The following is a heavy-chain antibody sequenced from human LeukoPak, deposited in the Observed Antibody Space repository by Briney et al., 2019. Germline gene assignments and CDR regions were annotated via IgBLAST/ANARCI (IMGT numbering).Heavy chain of an antibody. CDR1: GYSIRSGYY. CDR3: ARGPDCDSDY. J-gene: IGHJ4*02. D-gene: IGHD2-21*02. Sequence: PSETLSLTCAVSGYSIRSGYYSGWIRQPPGKGLEWIGSIYHSGSTYYNPSLKSRVTISVDTSKNQFSLKLSSVTAADTAVYYCARGPDCDSDYWGQGTLVTGSS. CDR2: IYHSGST. V-gene: IGHV4-38-2*01.